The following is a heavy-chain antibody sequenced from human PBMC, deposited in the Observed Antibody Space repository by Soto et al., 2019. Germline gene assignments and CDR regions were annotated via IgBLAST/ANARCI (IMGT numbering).Heavy chain of an antibody. CDR2: IYYSGIT. Sequence: SETLSLTCTVSGVSITSYYWSWIRQSPVKGLEWIGYIYYSGITDYNPSLKSRVTISVDTSKNQFSLNLSSVTAADTAVYYCARAYCGGGSCYYSLFDFWGQGTVVTVSS. V-gene: IGHV4-59*01. CDR1: GVSITSYY. CDR3: ARAYCGGGSCYYSLFDF. J-gene: IGHJ4*02. D-gene: IGHD2-15*01.